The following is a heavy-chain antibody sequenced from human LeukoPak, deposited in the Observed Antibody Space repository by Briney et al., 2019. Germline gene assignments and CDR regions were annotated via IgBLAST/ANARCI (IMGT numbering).Heavy chain of an antibody. CDR1: GFTVSSNY. CDR3: ARVPRGHGGNSGAIDY. CDR2: IYSRGGT. D-gene: IGHD4-23*01. J-gene: IGHJ4*02. V-gene: IGHV3-66*01. Sequence: GGSLRLSCAASGFTVSSNYMHWVRPAPGKGLEGVSVIYSRGGTYYADPLKGRFTLSRDNCKSTLYLQRRSLRAEDTAVYYCARVPRGHGGNSGAIDYWGQGTLVTVSS.